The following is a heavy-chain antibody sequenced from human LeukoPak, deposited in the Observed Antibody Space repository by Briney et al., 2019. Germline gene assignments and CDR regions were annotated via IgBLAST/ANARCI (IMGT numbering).Heavy chain of an antibody. D-gene: IGHD3-10*02. V-gene: IGHV1-2*02. J-gene: IGHJ3*02. CDR1: GYTFTGYY. CDR2: INPNSGGT. CDR3: AGLFPPGSAFDI. Sequence: ASVKVSCKASGYTFTGYYMHWVRQAPGQGLEWMGWINPNSGGTNYAQKFQGRVTITADESTSTAYMELSSLRSEDTAVYYCAGLFPPGSAFDIWGQGTMVTVSS.